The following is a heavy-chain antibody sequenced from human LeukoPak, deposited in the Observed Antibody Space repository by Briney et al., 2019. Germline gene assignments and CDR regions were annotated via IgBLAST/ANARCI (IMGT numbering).Heavy chain of an antibody. Sequence: SETLSLTCTVSGASISSGGHSWNWIRQTPEKGLEWIGYIYHSGSTYYNPSLKTRVTISLDRSKNQFSLKLSSVAAADTAVYYCAGANCSGSTCFSESWGQGTLVTVSS. V-gene: IGHV4-30-2*01. CDR1: GASISSGGHS. D-gene: IGHD2-15*01. CDR2: IYHSGST. J-gene: IGHJ5*02. CDR3: AGANCSGSTCFSES.